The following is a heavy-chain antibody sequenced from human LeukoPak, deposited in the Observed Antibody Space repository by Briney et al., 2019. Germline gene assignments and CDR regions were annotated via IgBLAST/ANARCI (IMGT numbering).Heavy chain of an antibody. V-gene: IGHV4-39*01. J-gene: IGHJ4*02. CDR2: IYYSGST. Sequence: SETLSLTCTVSGGSISSSSYYWGWIRQPPGKGLEWIGSIYYSGSTYYNPSLKSRVTISVDTSKNQFSLKLSSVTAADTAVCYCARLHFGSSFDYWGQGTLVTVSS. D-gene: IGHD1-26*01. CDR1: GGSISSSSYY. CDR3: ARLHFGSSFDY.